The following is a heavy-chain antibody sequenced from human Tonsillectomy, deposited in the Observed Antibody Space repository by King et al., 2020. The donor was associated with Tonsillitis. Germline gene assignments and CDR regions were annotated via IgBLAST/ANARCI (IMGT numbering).Heavy chain of an antibody. D-gene: IGHD3/OR15-3a*01. CDR2: MYYRGST. V-gene: IGHV4-59*01. CDR1: GGSISSYY. CDR3: AKSLDLSDYYFGLDV. Sequence: VQLQESGPGLVKPSETLSLTCSVSGGSISSYYWSWLRQPPGKGLEWIGYMYYRGSTDYSPSLKSRVTMSVDTSKSQFSLKLSSVTAADTAVYYCAKSLDLSDYYFGLDVWGQGTTVTVSS. J-gene: IGHJ6*02.